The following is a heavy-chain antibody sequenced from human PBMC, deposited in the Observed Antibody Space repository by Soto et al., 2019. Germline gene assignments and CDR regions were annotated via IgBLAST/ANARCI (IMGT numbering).Heavy chain of an antibody. Sequence: SETLSLTCAVYGGSFSGYYWSWIRQPPGKGLEWIGEINHSGSTNYNPSLKSRVTISVDTSKNQFSLKLSSVTAADTAVYYCARQGSSWTRKGHFDYWGQGTLVTVSS. D-gene: IGHD6-13*01. CDR3: ARQGSSWTRKGHFDY. V-gene: IGHV4-34*01. J-gene: IGHJ4*02. CDR1: GGSFSGYY. CDR2: INHSGST.